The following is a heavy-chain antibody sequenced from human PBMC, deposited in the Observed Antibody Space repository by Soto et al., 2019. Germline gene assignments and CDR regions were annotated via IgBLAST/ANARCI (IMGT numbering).Heavy chain of an antibody. D-gene: IGHD4-17*01. Sequence: PSETLSLTYTVSGGSISSYYWSWIRQPPGKGLEWIGYIYYSGSTNYNPSLKSRVTISVDTSKNQFSLKLSSVTAADTAVYYCARDGSYGDYFDYWGQGTLVTVSS. J-gene: IGHJ4*02. V-gene: IGHV4-59*01. CDR1: GGSISSYY. CDR3: ARDGSYGDYFDY. CDR2: IYYSGST.